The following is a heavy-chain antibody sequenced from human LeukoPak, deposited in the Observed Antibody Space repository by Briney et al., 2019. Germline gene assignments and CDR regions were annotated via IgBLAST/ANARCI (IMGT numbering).Heavy chain of an antibody. J-gene: IGHJ4*02. CDR1: GYTFTGYY. V-gene: IGHV1-2*06. Sequence: ASVKVSCKASGYTFTGYYMHWVRQAPGQGLEWMGRINPNSGGTNYAQKFQGRVTMTRDTSISTAYMELSSLRSEDTAVYYCAMGYDSSGYYLPFDYWGQGTLVTVSS. CDR3: AMGYDSSGYYLPFDY. D-gene: IGHD3-22*01. CDR2: INPNSGGT.